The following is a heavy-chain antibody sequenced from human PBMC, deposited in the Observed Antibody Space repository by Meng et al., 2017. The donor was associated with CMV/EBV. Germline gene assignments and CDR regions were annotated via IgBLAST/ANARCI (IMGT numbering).Heavy chain of an antibody. J-gene: IGHJ4*02. CDR1: GGSIRLDYYY. V-gene: IGHV4-30-4*08. CDR2: FYNSGST. Sequence: PVVLHPAHPFSSPTVDSGGSIRLDYYYWGLIQQPPRESLECIGYFYNSGSTYYNPSLKSRVITSVDTTRNRFSLKLSSVPAADTALYYCARVPSRVAGAFDHWGQGTLVTVSS. CDR3: ARVPSRVAGAFDH. D-gene: IGHD2-15*01.